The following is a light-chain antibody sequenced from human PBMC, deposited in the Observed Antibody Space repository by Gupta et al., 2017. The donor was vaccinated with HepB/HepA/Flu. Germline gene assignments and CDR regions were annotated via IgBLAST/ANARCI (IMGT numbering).Light chain of an antibody. CDR2: VNSDGSH. CDR3: QTWGTGIRV. Sequence: QLVLTQSPSASASLGASVRLTCTLSSGHSSYAIAWHQQQPEKGPRYLMKVNSDGSHSKGDGIPDRFSGSSSGAERYLXIXRLQSEXEADYYCQTWGTGIRVFGGGTKLTGL. CDR1: SGHSSYA. J-gene: IGLJ2*01. V-gene: IGLV4-69*01.